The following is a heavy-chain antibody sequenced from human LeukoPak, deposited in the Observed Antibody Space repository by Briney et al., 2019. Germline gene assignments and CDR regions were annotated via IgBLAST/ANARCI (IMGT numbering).Heavy chain of an antibody. V-gene: IGHV3-7*01. CDR3: ARDKIVGASKFDY. J-gene: IGHJ4*02. CDR1: GFTFSNYW. CDR2: IKQDESEK. D-gene: IGHD1-26*01. Sequence: GGSLRLSCAVSGFTFSNYWMSWVRQAPGKGLEWVAHIKQDESEKYYVDSVKGRFAISRDNAKNSLYLQMNSLRAEDTAIYYCARDKIVGASKFDYWGQGTLVTVSS.